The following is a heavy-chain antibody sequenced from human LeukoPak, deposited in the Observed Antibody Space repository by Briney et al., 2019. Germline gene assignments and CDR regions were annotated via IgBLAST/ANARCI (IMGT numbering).Heavy chain of an antibody. J-gene: IGHJ1*01. CDR1: GGSFSGYY. CDR2: INHSGST. Sequence: SETLSRTCAVYGGSFSGYYWSWIRQPPGKGLEWIGEINHSGSTNYNPSLKSRVTISVDTSKNQFSLKLSSVTAADTAVYYCARGSGHYGSGGKPLEYFQHWGQGTLVTVSS. V-gene: IGHV4-34*01. CDR3: ARGSGHYGSGGKPLEYFQH. D-gene: IGHD2-15*01.